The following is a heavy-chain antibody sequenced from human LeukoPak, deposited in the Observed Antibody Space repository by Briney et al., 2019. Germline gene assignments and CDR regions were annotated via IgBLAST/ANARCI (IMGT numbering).Heavy chain of an antibody. Sequence: SETLSLTCTVSGYSISSGYYWGWIRQPPEKGLEWIGSIYHSGITYYNPSLKSRVTLSVDTSKNQFSLKLTPMTAADTAVYYCARRRGDLNWFDPWGQGTLVTVSS. J-gene: IGHJ5*02. CDR2: IYHSGIT. CDR1: GYSISSGYY. V-gene: IGHV4-38-2*02. CDR3: ARRRGDLNWFDP. D-gene: IGHD3-10*01.